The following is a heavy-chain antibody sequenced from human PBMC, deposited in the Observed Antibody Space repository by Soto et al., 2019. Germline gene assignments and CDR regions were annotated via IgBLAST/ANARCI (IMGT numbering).Heavy chain of an antibody. V-gene: IGHV3-21*01. CDR1: GFTFSSYS. CDR3: ARGKRQPAFLAP. D-gene: IGHD6-13*01. J-gene: IGHJ5*02. Sequence: GGSLRLSCAASGFTFSSYSMNWVRQAPGKGLEWVSSISSSSSYIYYADSVKGRFTISRDNAKNSLYLQMNSLRAEDTAVYYCARGKRQPAFLAPWGQGTLVTVSS. CDR2: ISSSSSYI.